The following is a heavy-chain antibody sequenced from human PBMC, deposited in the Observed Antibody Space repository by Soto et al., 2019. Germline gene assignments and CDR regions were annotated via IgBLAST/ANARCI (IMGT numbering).Heavy chain of an antibody. Sequence: DKGRFTISRDDSKNTAYLQMNSLKTEDTAVYYCTSLAPGSAYYYYGMDVWGQGTTVTVS. CDR3: TSLAPGSAYYYYGMDV. D-gene: IGHD1-1*01. J-gene: IGHJ6*02. V-gene: IGHV3-73*01.